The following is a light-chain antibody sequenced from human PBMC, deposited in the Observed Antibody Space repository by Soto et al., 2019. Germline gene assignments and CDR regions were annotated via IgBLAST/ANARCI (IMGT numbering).Light chain of an antibody. CDR1: QSVGDTF. CDR2: GVS. J-gene: IGKJ1*01. CDR3: QRYDSLRT. Sequence: EIVLTQSPGTLSLSPGEKATLSCRASQSVGDTFLSWYQQKPGLAPRLLIYGVSNRATGIPDRFSGSGSGTDFTLTITRLEPEDFAMYYCQRYDSLRTFGQGTKVDIK. V-gene: IGKV3-20*01.